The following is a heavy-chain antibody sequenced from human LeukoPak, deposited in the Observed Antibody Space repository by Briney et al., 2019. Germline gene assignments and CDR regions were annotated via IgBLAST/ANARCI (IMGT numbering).Heavy chain of an antibody. V-gene: IGHV1-8*01. CDR3: ARLSQTPDYYGGGGYYFLGY. D-gene: IGHD3-22*01. CDR1: RYTFTSYD. J-gene: IGHJ4*02. CDR2: INPNTGNT. Sequence: ASVKVSCKASRYTFTSYDINWVRQAPGQGLEWMGWINPNTGNTGYAQKFQGRVTMTRDTSINTAYLELRSLRSDDTAIYYCARLSQTPDYYGGGGYYFLGYWGQGTLVTVSS.